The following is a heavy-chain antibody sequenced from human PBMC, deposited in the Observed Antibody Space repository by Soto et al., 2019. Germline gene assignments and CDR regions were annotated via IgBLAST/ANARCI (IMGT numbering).Heavy chain of an antibody. CDR2: IYNDGSTT. Sequence: QVQLVESGGGVVQPGRSLRLSCVASGLTFSTQGMHWVRQAPGKGLEWVGVIYNDGSTTYYADSVKGRFTISRDNSKNTLYLQMHSLRAEDTAVYYCARNPSGVDIASTKDWGQGTLVTVSS. J-gene: IGHJ4*02. D-gene: IGHD5-12*01. CDR1: GLTFSTQG. CDR3: ARNPSGVDIASTKD. V-gene: IGHV3-33*01.